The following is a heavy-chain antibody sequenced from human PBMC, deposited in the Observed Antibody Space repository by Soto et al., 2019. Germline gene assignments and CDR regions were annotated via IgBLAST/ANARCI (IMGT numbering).Heavy chain of an antibody. D-gene: IGHD1-1*01. CDR2: MNPNSGHT. CDR1: GYTFTSFD. Sequence: ASVKVSCKASGYTFTSFDINLVRQATGQGLEWMGWMNPNSGHTGYAQKFQGRVTMTRDTSISTAYMELSSLRYEDTAVYYCTRGRNSGDGYNGGGYWGQGTLVTVSS. V-gene: IGHV1-8*01. J-gene: IGHJ4*02. CDR3: TRGRNSGDGYNGGGY.